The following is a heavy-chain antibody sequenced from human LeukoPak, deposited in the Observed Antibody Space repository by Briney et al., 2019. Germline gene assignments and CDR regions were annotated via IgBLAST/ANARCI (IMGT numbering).Heavy chain of an antibody. CDR1: GGSFSGYY. Sequence: NASETLSLTCAVYGGSFSGYYWSWIRQPPGKGLEWIGEINNSESTNYNPSLKSRVTISVDTSKNQFSLKLSSVTAADTAVYYCARVGSGWYRDYWGQGTLVTVSS. V-gene: IGHV4-34*01. D-gene: IGHD6-19*01. CDR2: INNSEST. J-gene: IGHJ4*02. CDR3: ARVGSGWYRDY.